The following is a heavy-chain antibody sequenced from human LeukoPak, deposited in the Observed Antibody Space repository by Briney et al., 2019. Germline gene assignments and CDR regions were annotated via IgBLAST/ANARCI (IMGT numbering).Heavy chain of an antibody. CDR1: GFTFGNYA. V-gene: IGHV3-23*01. J-gene: IGHJ6*03. CDR3: AKGLLGIVGAEDYMDV. CDR2: ISGSGGST. Sequence: PGRSLRLSCAASGFTFGNYAMHWVRQAPGKGLEWVSAISGSGGSTYYADSVKGRFTISRDNSKNTLYLQMNSLRAEDTAVYYCAKGLLGIVGAEDYMDVWGKGTTVTVSS. D-gene: IGHD1-26*01.